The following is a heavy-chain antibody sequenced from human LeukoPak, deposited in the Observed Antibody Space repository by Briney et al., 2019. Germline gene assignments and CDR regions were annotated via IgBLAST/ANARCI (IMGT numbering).Heavy chain of an antibody. D-gene: IGHD4-17*01. Sequence: GESLRLSCAASGFTFSSYAMSWVRQAPGRGLEWVSFISSSSSNIYYAGSVKGRFTISRDNAKNSLYLQMNSLRAEDTAVYHCVRDRGYGDSVYWYFDLWGRGAVVTVSS. J-gene: IGHJ2*01. CDR2: ISSSSSNI. CDR1: GFTFSSYA. V-gene: IGHV3-21*01. CDR3: VRDRGYGDSVYWYFDL.